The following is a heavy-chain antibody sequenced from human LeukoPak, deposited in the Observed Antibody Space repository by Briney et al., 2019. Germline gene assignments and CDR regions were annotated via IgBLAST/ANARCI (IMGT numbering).Heavy chain of an antibody. CDR3: ARDAGATAY. CDR2: IYYSGST. J-gene: IGHJ4*02. V-gene: IGHV4-59*11. D-gene: IGHD4/OR15-4a*01. CDR1: GGSISSHY. Sequence: SQTLSLTCIVSGGSISSHYWSWIRQPPGKGLEYIGYIYYSGSTDYNPSLKSRVTISLDTSKNQFSLKLTSVTSADTAVYYCARDAGATAYWGQGALVTVSS.